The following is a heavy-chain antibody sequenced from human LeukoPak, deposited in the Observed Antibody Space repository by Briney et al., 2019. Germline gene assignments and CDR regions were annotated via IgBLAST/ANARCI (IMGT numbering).Heavy chain of an antibody. V-gene: IGHV3-30*18. Sequence: GGSLRLSCAASGFTFSSYGMHWVRQALGKGLEWVAVISYDGSNKYYADSVKGRFTISRDNSKNTLYLQMNSLRAEDTAVYYCAKAGGIDLKRYSYGYALDYWGQGTLVTVSS. CDR3: AKAGGIDLKRYSYGYALDY. D-gene: IGHD5-18*01. CDR2: ISYDGSNK. J-gene: IGHJ4*02. CDR1: GFTFSSYG.